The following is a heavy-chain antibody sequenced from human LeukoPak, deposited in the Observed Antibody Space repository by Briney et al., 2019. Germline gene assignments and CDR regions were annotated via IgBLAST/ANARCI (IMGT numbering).Heavy chain of an antibody. CDR3: TRDGSGCYYYYYMDV. V-gene: IGHV3-21*01. Sequence: GGSLRLSCAASGFTFSDYSMNWVRQAPGEGLEWGASISTVSTYTFYEESLTGRMSISRDNAMNSLILQMSSMKADDTAVYYCTRDGSGCYYYYYMDVWGKGNPVTVSS. D-gene: IGHD6-25*01. CDR2: ISTVSTYT. J-gene: IGHJ6*03. CDR1: GFTFSDYS.